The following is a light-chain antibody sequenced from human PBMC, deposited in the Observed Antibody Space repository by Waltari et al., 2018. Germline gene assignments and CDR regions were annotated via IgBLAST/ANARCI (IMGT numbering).Light chain of an antibody. CDR1: SSDVGGYNS. Sequence: QSALTQPASVSGSPGQSITISCTGTSSDVGGYNSVSWYQQHPGKAPKLMIYEVSNRPSGVSNRFSGSKSGNTASLTISGLQAEDESDYYCSSYTSSSTLVFGGG. CDR3: SSYTSSSTLV. CDR2: EVS. V-gene: IGLV2-14*01. J-gene: IGLJ3*02.